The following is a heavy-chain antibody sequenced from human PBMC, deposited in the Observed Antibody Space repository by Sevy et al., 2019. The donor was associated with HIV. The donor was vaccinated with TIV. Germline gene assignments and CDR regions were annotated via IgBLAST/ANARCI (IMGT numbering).Heavy chain of an antibody. V-gene: IGHV3-23*01. CDR3: AKRPGNIDY. CDR2: LRGSGGST. J-gene: IGHJ4*02. Sequence: GGSLRLSCAASGFTFSSYAMSWVRLAPGKGLEWVSALRGSGGSTNYADSVKGRFTISRDNSKNTLYLQMNSLRAEDTGVYYCAKRPGNIDYWGQGTLVTVSS. CDR1: GFTFSSYA.